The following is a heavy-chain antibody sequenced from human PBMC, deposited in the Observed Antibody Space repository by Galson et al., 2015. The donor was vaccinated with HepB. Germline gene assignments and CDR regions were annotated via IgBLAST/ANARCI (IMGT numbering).Heavy chain of an antibody. CDR1: GGSISSGSYY. V-gene: IGHV4-61*02. CDR3: AREYSSGGGDY. J-gene: IGHJ4*02. D-gene: IGHD6-19*01. Sequence: TLSLTCTVSGGSISSGSYYWSWIRQPAGKGLEWIGRIYTSGSTNYNPSLKSRVTISVDTSKNQFSLKLSSVTAADTAVYYCAREYSSGGGDYWGQGTLVTVSS. CDR2: IYTSGST.